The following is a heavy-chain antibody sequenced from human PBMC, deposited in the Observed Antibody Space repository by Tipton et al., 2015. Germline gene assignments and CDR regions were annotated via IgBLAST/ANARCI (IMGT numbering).Heavy chain of an antibody. J-gene: IGHJ4*02. CDR3: ARLDCPGVCFRGSFDH. CDR1: GGSISIYY. Sequence: TLSLTCTVSGGSISIYYWSWIRQPPGKGLEWIGYIYYIGSTNNNPSPKGRVTISVYTSKNQFSLNLSSVTAADTAVYYCARLDCPGVCFRGSFDHWGQGTLVTVSS. D-gene: IGHD2-21*02. CDR2: IYYIGST. V-gene: IGHV4-59*08.